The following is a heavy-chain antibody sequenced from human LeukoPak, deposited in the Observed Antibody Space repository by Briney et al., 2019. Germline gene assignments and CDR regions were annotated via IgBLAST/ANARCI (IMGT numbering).Heavy chain of an antibody. CDR1: GGSISSYY. J-gene: IGHJ4*02. D-gene: IGHD5-12*01. V-gene: IGHV4-59*01. CDR2: IHYSGST. CDR3: ARSGYSGFDARDYYFDY. Sequence: SETLSLTCTDPGGSISSYYWSWIRQPPGKGLEWSGYIHYSGSTNYYPALKSRVTISVDSSKNQFSLKLSSVTAADTAVYYCARSGYSGFDARDYYFDYWGQGTLVTVSS.